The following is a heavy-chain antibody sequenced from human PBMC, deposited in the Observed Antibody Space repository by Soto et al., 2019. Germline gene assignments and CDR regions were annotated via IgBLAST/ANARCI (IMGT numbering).Heavy chain of an antibody. V-gene: IGHV4-39*01. J-gene: IGHJ3*02. D-gene: IGHD3-10*01. CDR2: IYYSGSP. CDR1: GGSITNSGQY. Sequence: SETLSLTCTVSGGSITNSGQYCAWIRRPPGKGLEWIGSIYYSGSPYYKPSLKSRLTMSVDTSKNQFSLKLSSVTAADTAVYYCAKHTDFGSGSSWLGSDNMDTDAFDIWGQGTMVTVSS. CDR3: AKHTDFGSGSSWLGSDNMDTDAFDI.